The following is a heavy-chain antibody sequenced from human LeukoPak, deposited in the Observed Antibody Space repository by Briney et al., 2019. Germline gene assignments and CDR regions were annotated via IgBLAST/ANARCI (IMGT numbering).Heavy chain of an antibody. CDR3: ARDCSSGYYVDY. J-gene: IGHJ4*02. Sequence: GGSLRLSCAASGFTFSSYWMHWVRQAPGKGLVWISRINSDGSSTSYADSVKGRFTISRDNAKNTLYLQMNSLRAEDTAVYYCARDCSSGYYVDYWGQGTLVTVSS. CDR2: INSDGSST. D-gene: IGHD3-22*01. V-gene: IGHV3-74*01. CDR1: GFTFSSYW.